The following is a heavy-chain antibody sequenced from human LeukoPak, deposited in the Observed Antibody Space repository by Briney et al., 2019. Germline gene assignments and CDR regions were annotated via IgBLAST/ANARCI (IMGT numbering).Heavy chain of an antibody. CDR2: INPNSGGT. D-gene: IGHD1-26*01. Sequence: GASVKVSCKASGYTFTGYYMHWVRQAPGQGLEWMGRINPNSGGTSYAQKFQGRVTMTRDTSISTAYMELSRLRSDDTAVYYCARDIGAGAWGDFDYWGLGTLVTVSS. CDR3: ARDIGAGAWGDFDY. V-gene: IGHV1-2*06. CDR1: GYTFTGYY. J-gene: IGHJ4*02.